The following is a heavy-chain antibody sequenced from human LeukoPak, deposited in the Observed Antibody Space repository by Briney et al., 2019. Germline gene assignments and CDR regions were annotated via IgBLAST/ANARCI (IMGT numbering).Heavy chain of an antibody. CDR3: ARSPQLFYFDY. Sequence: SETLSLTCAVYGGSFSGYYWSWIRQPPGKGLEWIGEINHSGSTNYNPSLKSRVTISVDTSKNQFSLELSSVTAADTAVYYCARSPQLFYFDYWGQGTLVTVSS. J-gene: IGHJ4*02. V-gene: IGHV4-34*01. CDR1: GGSFSGYY. CDR2: INHSGST. D-gene: IGHD2-2*01.